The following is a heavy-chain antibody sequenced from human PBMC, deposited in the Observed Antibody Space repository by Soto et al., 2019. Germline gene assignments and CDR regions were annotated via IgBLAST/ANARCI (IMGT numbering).Heavy chain of an antibody. V-gene: IGHV1-2*04. CDR2: INPKSGGT. Sequence: ASVKVSCRASGYTFTGHYMHWVRQAPGQGLEWMGWINPKSGGTNYAQKFQGWVTMTRDTSISTAYMELSRLRSDDTAVYYCARDIAAAVINYYYGMDAWGKGNTVTVSS. CDR3: ARDIAAAVINYYYGMDA. J-gene: IGHJ6*04. D-gene: IGHD6-13*01. CDR1: GYTFTGHY.